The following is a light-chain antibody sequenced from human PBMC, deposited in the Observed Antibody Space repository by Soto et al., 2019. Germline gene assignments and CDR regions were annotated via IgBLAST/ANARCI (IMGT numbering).Light chain of an antibody. V-gene: IGLV1-47*01. CDR1: SSDIGSNY. CDR3: AAWDDSLSGLWV. Sequence: QSVLTQPHSASGTPGQRVTISCSGSSSDIGSNYVYWYQQLPGTAPKLLIYRNNQRPSGVPDRFSGSKSGTSASLAISGLRSEDESDYYCAAWDDSLSGLWVFGGGTKLTVL. J-gene: IGLJ3*02. CDR2: RNN.